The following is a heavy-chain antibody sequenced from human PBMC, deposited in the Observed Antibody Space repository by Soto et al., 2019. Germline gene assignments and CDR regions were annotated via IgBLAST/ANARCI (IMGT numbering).Heavy chain of an antibody. CDR2: ISSSSSTI. CDR3: GGDSSGYFYPDAFDI. D-gene: IGHD3-22*01. J-gene: IGHJ3*02. Sequence: GGSLRLSCAASGFTFSTYSMNWVRQAPGKGLEWVSYISSSSSTIYYADSVKGRFTTSRDNAKNSLYLQMNSLRDEDTAVYYCGGDSSGYFYPDAFDIWGQGTMVTVSS. CDR1: GFTFSTYS. V-gene: IGHV3-48*02.